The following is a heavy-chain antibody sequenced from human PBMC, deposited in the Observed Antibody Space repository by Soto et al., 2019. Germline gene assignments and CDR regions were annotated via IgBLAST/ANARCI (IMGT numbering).Heavy chain of an antibody. J-gene: IGHJ4*02. CDR2: ISYDGSNK. V-gene: IGHV3-30*18. CDR3: AKATRAPLDY. CDR1: GFTFSSYG. Sequence: QVQLVESGGGVVQPGRSLRLSFAASGFTFSSYGMHWVRQAPGKGLEWVAVISYDGSNKYYADSVKGRFTISRDNSKNTLYLQMNSLRAEVTAVYYSAKATRAPLDYWCQGTLVTVSS.